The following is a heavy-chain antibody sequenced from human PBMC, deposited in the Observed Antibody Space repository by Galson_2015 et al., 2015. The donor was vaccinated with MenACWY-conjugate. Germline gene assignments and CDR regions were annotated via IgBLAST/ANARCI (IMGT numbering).Heavy chain of an antibody. CDR2: SKAVNGIT. V-gene: IGHV1-3*01. J-gene: IGHJ4*02. CDR1: GWTFSNYA. CDR3: VRGIDSSSWIVDY. D-gene: IGHD6-13*01. Sequence: SVKVSCKASGWTFSNYAIHWVRQAPGQSLEWMGCSKAVNGITQYSQNFQGRVTMTRDTSASTAYMELSSLRSEDTAVYYCVRGIDSSSWIVDYWGQGTLATVSS.